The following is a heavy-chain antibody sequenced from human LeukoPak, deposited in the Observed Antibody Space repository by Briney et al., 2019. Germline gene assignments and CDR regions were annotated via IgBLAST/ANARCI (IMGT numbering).Heavy chain of an antibody. CDR1: GYTFTSYY. CDR3: ARGSYDFWSGYSTPPGY. J-gene: IGHJ4*02. V-gene: IGHV1-46*01. Sequence: GASVKVSRKASGYTFTSYYMHWVRQAPGQGLEWMGIINPSGGSTSYAQKFQGRVTMTRDMSTSTVYMELSSLRSEDTAVYYCARGSYDFWSGYSTPPGYWGQGTLVTVSS. D-gene: IGHD3-3*01. CDR2: INPSGGST.